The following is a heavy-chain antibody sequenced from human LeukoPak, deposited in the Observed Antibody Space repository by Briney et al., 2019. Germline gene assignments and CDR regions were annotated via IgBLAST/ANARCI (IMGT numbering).Heavy chain of an antibody. CDR2: IYPGDSHT. D-gene: IGHD3-9*01. CDR1: GFTFRSHG. V-gene: IGHV5-51*01. Sequence: GGSLRLSCAASGFTFRSHGMSWVRQMPGKGLEWMGVIYPGDSHTRYSPSFQGQVTISADKSISTAYLQWNSLKASDTAIYYCTRSPDIDILTGFSRYYFDYWGQGTLVTVSS. CDR3: TRSPDIDILTGFSRYYFDY. J-gene: IGHJ4*02.